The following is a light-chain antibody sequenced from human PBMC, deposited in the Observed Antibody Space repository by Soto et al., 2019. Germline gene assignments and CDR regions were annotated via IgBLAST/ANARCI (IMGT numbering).Light chain of an antibody. CDR2: YNN. V-gene: IGLV1-44*01. Sequence: QSVLTQPPSASETPGQTVSISCSGSNSNIASNTVNWYQHLPGTAPKLLIYYNNQRPSGVPDRFSGSKSGTSASLAISGLQSEDESDDDCAAWDDTLKRYVFGTGTKVTVL. CDR3: AAWDDTLKRYV. CDR1: NSNIASNT. J-gene: IGLJ1*01.